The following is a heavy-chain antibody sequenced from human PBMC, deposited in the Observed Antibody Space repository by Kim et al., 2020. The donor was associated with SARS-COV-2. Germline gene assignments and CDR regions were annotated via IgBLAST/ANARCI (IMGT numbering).Heavy chain of an antibody. V-gene: IGHV3-49*03. CDR3: TRVPMGWELEYHFDY. Sequence: GGSLRLSCTASGFTFGDYAMSWFRQAPGQGLEWVGFIRSKAYGGTSEYAASVKGRVTISRDDSKSIDYLQMNSLKTEDTAVYYCTRVPMGWELEYHFDYWGQGTLVTVSS. D-gene: IGHD1-26*01. CDR1: GFTFGDYA. CDR2: IRSKAYGGTS. J-gene: IGHJ4*02.